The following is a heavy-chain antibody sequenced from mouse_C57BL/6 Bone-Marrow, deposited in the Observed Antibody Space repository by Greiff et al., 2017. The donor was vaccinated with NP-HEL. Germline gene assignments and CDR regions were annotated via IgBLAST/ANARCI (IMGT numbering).Heavy chain of an antibody. Sequence: QVQLQQPGAELVKPGASVKLSCKASGYTFTSYWMHWVKQRPGRGLEWIGRIDPNSGGTKYNEQFKSKATLTVDQPSSTAYLQLSSLTSEDAAVYYCAKPTVVEDWYFDVWGTGTTVTVSS. CDR3: AKPTVVEDWYFDV. J-gene: IGHJ1*03. V-gene: IGHV1-72*01. D-gene: IGHD1-1*01. CDR2: IDPNSGGT. CDR1: GYTFTSYW.